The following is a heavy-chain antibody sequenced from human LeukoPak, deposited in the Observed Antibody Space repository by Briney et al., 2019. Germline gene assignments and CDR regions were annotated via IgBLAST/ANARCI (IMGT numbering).Heavy chain of an antibody. J-gene: IGHJ5*02. CDR2: INHSGST. D-gene: IGHD5/OR15-5a*01. CDR3: ARGLNSVWFDP. CDR1: GGSFSGYY. Sequence: SETLSLTCAVYGGSFSGYYWSWIRQPPGKGLEWIGEINHSGSTNYNPSLKSRVTISVDTSKNQFSLKLSSVTAADTAVYYCARGLNSVWFDPWGQGALVTVSS. V-gene: IGHV4-34*01.